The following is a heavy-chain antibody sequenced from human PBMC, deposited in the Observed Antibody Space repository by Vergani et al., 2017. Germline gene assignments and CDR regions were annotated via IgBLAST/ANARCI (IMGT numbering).Heavy chain of an antibody. CDR2: IYVDGST. V-gene: IGHV4-61*02. CDR1: GESITRHSYY. Sequence: QVQLLESGPGLVKPSQTLSLTCSVSGESITRHSYYWTWIRQPAGKPLEWVGHIYVDGSTNYNPSLKSRVSISLDTSKNQLSLRLTSVTAADTAVFYCVRGRYSGRSSPYYDLWGHGTLVRVSS. CDR3: VRGRYSGRSSPYYDL. J-gene: IGHJ4*01. D-gene: IGHD1-26*01.